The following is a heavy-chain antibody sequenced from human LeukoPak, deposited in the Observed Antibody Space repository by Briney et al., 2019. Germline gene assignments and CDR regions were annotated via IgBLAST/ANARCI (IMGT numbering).Heavy chain of an antibody. Sequence: GGSLRLSCAASGFTFSSYSMNWVRQAPGKGLEWVSSISSSSSYIYYADSVKGRFTISRDNAKNSLYLQMNSLRAEDTAVYYCARLLIGSRIAAAGMWFDPWGQGTLVTVSS. CDR2: ISSSSSYI. D-gene: IGHD6-13*01. CDR1: GFTFSSYS. CDR3: ARLLIGSRIAAAGMWFDP. V-gene: IGHV3-21*01. J-gene: IGHJ5*02.